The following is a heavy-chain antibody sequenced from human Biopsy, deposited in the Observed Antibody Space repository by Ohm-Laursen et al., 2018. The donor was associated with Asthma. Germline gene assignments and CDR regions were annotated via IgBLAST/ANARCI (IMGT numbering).Heavy chain of an antibody. CDR1: GFTFSIYD. V-gene: IGHV3-30*03. CDR3: ARTHERWTSIQDDALDI. J-gene: IGHJ3*02. Sequence: SSLRLSFAAPGFTFSIYDIHWVRQAPGKGLEWVAVISYDGGNKFYGDSVKGRFTLSRDNSRNTLYLQMNSLRVEDTAIYYCARTHERWTSIQDDALDIWGQGTMVIVSS. D-gene: IGHD4-23*01. CDR2: ISYDGGNK.